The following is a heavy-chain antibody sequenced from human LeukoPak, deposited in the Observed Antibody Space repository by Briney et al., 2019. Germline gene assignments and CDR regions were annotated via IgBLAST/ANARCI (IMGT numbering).Heavy chain of an antibody. V-gene: IGHV3-21*01. CDR2: ITSSSTYT. Sequence: GGSLRLSCAASGFSFSSYNMNWVRQTPGKGLEWVSSITSSSTYTFYADSVKGRFTISRDNARNSLYLQMNSLRAEDTAIYYCARGSSNTGFAYWGQGTLVTVSP. CDR3: ARGSSNTGFAY. CDR1: GFSFSSYN. D-gene: IGHD1-14*01. J-gene: IGHJ4*02.